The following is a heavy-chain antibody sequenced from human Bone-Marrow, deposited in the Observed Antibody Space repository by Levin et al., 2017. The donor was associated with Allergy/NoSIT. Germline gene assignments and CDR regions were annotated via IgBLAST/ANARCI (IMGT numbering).Heavy chain of an antibody. CDR1: GGTFSSYA. D-gene: IGHD3-10*01. CDR3: ARDDTYYYGSGSYYRY. CDR2: IIPIFGTA. Sequence: SVKVSCKASGGTFSSYAISWVRQAPGQGLEWMGGIIPIFGTANYAQKFQGRVTITADKSTSTAYMELSSLRSEDTAVYYCARDDTYYYGSGSYYRYWGQGTLVTVSS. V-gene: IGHV1-69*06. J-gene: IGHJ4*02.